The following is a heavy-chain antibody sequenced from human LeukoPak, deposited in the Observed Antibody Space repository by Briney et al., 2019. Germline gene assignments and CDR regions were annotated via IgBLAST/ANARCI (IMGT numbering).Heavy chain of an antibody. CDR2: IYDTGST. CDR3: ARLSMVRGVTPRPEYYYGMDV. V-gene: IGHV4-39*01. Sequence: SETLSLTCTVSGDSIRSNNYYWGWIRQPPGKGLEWIGSIYDTGSTFYNPSLKSRVIISVDTSKNQFSLKLSSVTAADTAVYYCARLSMVRGVTPRPEYYYGMDVWGQGTTVTVSS. CDR1: GDSIRSNNYY. J-gene: IGHJ6*02. D-gene: IGHD3-10*01.